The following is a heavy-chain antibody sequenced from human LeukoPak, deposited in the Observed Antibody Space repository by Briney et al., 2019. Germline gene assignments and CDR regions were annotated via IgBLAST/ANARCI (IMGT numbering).Heavy chain of an antibody. CDR3: ARVGGANYYDSSGYLDY. D-gene: IGHD3-22*01. CDR1: GGSISSSSYY. V-gene: IGHV4-39*07. J-gene: IGHJ4*02. CDR2: IYYSGST. Sequence: SEILSLTCTVSGGSISSSSYYWGWIRQPPGKGLEWIGSIYYSGSTYYNPSLKSRVTISVDTSKNQFSLKLSSVTAADTAVCYCARVGGANYYDSSGYLDYWGQGTLVTVSS.